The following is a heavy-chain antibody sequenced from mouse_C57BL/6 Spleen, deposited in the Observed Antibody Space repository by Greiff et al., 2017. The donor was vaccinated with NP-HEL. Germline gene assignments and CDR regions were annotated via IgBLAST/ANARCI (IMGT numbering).Heavy chain of an antibody. J-gene: IGHJ4*01. CDR2: IYPGDGDT. D-gene: IGHD2-2*01. Sequence: QVQLQQSGPELVKPGASVKISCKASGYAFSSSWMNWVKQRPGKGLEWIGRIYPGDGDTNYNGKFKGKATLTADKSSSTAYMQLSSLTSEDSAVYFCARSYYGYDGGAMDYWGQGTSVTVSS. V-gene: IGHV1-82*01. CDR1: GYAFSSSW. CDR3: ARSYYGYDGGAMDY.